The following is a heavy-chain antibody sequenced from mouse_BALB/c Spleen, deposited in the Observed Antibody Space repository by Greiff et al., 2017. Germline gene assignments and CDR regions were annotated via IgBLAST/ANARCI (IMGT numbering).Heavy chain of an antibody. CDR1: GYSITSDYA. CDR2: ISYSGST. V-gene: IGHV3-2*02. Sequence: EVQLVESGPGLVKPSQSLSLTCTVTGYSITSDYAWNWIRQFPGNKLEWMGYISYSGSTSYNPSLKSRISITRDTSKNQFFLQLNSVTTEDTATYYCARFPYYYGSSYYAMDYWGQGTSVTVSS. CDR3: ARFPYYYGSSYYAMDY. D-gene: IGHD1-1*01. J-gene: IGHJ4*01.